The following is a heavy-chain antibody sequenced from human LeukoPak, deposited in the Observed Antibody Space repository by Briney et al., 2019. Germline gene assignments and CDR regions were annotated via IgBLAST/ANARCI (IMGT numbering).Heavy chain of an antibody. V-gene: IGHV3-48*02. D-gene: IGHD6-13*01. CDR1: GFAFSSQA. CDR3: ARVRAGYYVDY. CDR2: ISTSSSTI. Sequence: GGSLRLSCAASGFAFSSQAMGWVRQAPGKGLEWVSYISTSSSTIYYADSVKGRFTISRDNAKNSLFLQLSSLRDEDTAVYYCARVRAGYYVDYWGQGTLVTVSP. J-gene: IGHJ4*02.